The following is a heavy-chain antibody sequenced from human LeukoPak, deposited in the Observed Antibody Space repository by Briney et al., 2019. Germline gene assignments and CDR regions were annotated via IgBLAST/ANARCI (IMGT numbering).Heavy chain of an antibody. CDR2: ISGSGSGT. J-gene: IGHJ4*02. CDR3: AGRGSGSYFDF. V-gene: IGHV3-23*01. Sequence: GGSLRLSCAASGFTFSTYGMNWVRQAPGKGLEWVSTISGSGSGTYYADSVKGRFTISRDNSKNTLYLQMNSLRAEDTAVYYCAGRGSGSYFDFWGQGTLVTVSS. CDR1: GFTFSTYG. D-gene: IGHD3-10*01.